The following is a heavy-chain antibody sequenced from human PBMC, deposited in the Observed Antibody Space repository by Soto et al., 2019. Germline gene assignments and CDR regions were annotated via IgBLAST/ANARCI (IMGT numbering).Heavy chain of an antibody. Sequence: SETLSLTCAVSGDSISSGYYWAWIRQPPGKGLEWIGSIYHSGTTYYNPSLNSRVTISVDTSRNQFSLKLSSVTAADSAVYHCARTDNVGYYPYF. CDR3: ARTDNVGYYPYF. CDR1: GDSISSGYY. CDR2: IYHSGTT. J-gene: IGHJ4*01. D-gene: IGHD3-3*01. V-gene: IGHV4-38-2*01.